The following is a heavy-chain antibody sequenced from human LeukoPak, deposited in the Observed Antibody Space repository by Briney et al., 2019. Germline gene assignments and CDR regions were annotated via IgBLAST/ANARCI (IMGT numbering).Heavy chain of an antibody. J-gene: IGHJ4*02. CDR1: GFTFSSYA. CDR2: ISSNGGST. Sequence: GGSLRLSCSASGFTFSSYAMHWVRQAPGKRLEYVSAISSNGGSTYYADSVKGRFTISRDNSKNTLYLQMSSLRAEDTAVYYCVKALGYCSSTSCQRVFDYWGQGTLVTVSS. D-gene: IGHD2-2*01. CDR3: VKALGYCSSTSCQRVFDY. V-gene: IGHV3-64D*06.